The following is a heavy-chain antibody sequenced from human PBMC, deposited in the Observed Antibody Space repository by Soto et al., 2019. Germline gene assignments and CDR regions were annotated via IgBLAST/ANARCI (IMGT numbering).Heavy chain of an antibody. V-gene: IGHV3-23*01. CDR2: VNGGGDIT. CDR3: ARGHFGVTMDV. D-gene: IGHD3-3*01. Sequence: EVQLLESGGGRVQPGGSLRLSCAAAEFTFSSYSMIWVRQAPGKGLEWVSGVNGGGDITYYAESVKGRFTISRDNSKNTMSLQMNSLRAEYTAVFYCARGHFGVTMDVWGQGTTVTVSS. CDR1: EFTFSSYS. J-gene: IGHJ6*02.